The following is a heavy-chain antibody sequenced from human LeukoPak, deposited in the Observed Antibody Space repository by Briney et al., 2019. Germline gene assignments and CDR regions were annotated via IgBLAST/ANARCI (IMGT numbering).Heavy chain of an antibody. CDR1: GGSFSGYY. D-gene: IGHD6-13*01. CDR2: INHSGST. J-gene: IGHJ4*02. V-gene: IGHV4-34*01. Sequence: KPSETLSLTCAVYGGSFSGYYWSWIRQPPGKGLEWIREINHSGSTNYNPSLKSRVTISVDTSKNQFSLKLSSVTAADTAVYYCARLDDRAARIGLGHTSTWSSRRGFDYWGQGTLVTVSS. CDR3: ARLDDRAARIGLGHTSTWSSRRGFDY.